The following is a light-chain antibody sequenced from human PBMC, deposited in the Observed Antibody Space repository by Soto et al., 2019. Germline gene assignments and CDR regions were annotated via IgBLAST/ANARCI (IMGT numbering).Light chain of an antibody. Sequence: QSVLTQPPSVSGAPGQRVTISYTGSSSNIGAGYDVHWYQQLPGAAPKLLIYANTNRPSGVPDRFSGSKSGTSASLAITGLQAEDEADYYCQSYDNSLSGHSVFGTGTKLTVL. CDR3: QSYDNSLSGHSV. CDR2: ANT. V-gene: IGLV1-40*01. CDR1: SSNIGAGYD. J-gene: IGLJ1*01.